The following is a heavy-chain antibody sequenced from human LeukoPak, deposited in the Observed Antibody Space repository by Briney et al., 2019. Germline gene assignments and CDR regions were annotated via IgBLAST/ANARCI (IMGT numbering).Heavy chain of an antibody. Sequence: GPSVTVSCKASGYTFAHYHTHWVRQAPGQGLEWMGSLNPNTGDTLLPQKFQGRVTMTRDTSITIGYMELSSLTFDDTGVYYCARDPDSGPDLWGQGTLVTVAS. CDR2: LNPNTGDT. D-gene: IGHD2-15*01. V-gene: IGHV1-2*02. J-gene: IGHJ4*02. CDR3: ARDPDSGPDL. CDR1: GYTFAHYH.